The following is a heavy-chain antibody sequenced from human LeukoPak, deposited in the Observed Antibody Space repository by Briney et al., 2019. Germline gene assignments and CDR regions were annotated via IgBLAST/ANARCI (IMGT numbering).Heavy chain of an antibody. CDR3: ANNFDWSFKYFQH. CDR1: GFTFSSYS. CDR2: ISSSSSYI. Sequence: GGSLRLSCAASGFTFSSYSMNWVRQAPGKGLEWVSSISSSSSYIYYADSVKGRFTISRDNAKNSLYLQMNSLRAEDTAVYYSANNFDWSFKYFQHWGQGTLVTVSS. V-gene: IGHV3-21*01. J-gene: IGHJ1*01. D-gene: IGHD3-9*01.